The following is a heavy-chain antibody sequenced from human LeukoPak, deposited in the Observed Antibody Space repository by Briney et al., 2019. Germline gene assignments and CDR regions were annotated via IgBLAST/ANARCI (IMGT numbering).Heavy chain of an antibody. CDR1: GDAITGFY. CDR3: ARGPAYCGGDCYMGGYYYYGKDV. J-gene: IGHJ6*02. Sequence: PSETLSLTCTVSGDAITGFYWNWFRQPPGKGLEWIGYIHYSGTTNYNPSLESRVSISVDTSKTQFSLKLSSVTAADTAVYYCARGPAYCGGDCYMGGYYYYGKDVWGQGTTVTVSS. V-gene: IGHV4-59*12. CDR2: IHYSGTT. D-gene: IGHD2-21*02.